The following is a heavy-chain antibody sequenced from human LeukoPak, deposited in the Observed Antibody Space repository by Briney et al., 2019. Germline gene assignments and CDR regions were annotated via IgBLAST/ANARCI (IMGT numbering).Heavy chain of an antibody. Sequence: GESLQISCRAAGYTFINYWIGWVRQMPGKGLEYRGIIYPGDSDIRYSPSTQGQVTISVDKSINTAYLQWSSLKASDTAMYYCARRGLGIEANYLDYWGRGALVTVSS. CDR1: GYTFINYW. CDR3: ARRGLGIEANYLDY. V-gene: IGHV5-51*01. D-gene: IGHD7-27*01. CDR2: IYPGDSDI. J-gene: IGHJ4*02.